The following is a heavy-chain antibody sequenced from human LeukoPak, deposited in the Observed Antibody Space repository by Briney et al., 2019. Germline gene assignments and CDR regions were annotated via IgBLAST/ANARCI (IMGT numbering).Heavy chain of an antibody. J-gene: IGHJ4*02. CDR1: GFTFSSYA. V-gene: IGHV3-23*01. D-gene: IGHD3-10*01. CDR3: AKDVRFGDYCFDY. Sequence: PGGSLRLSCAASGFTFSSYAMSWVRQAPGKGLEWVSTISGGGGNTYYADSVKGRFTISKDTSNNTVYLQMSSLRAEDTAVYYCAKDVRFGDYCFDYWGQGTLVTVSS. CDR2: ISGGGGNT.